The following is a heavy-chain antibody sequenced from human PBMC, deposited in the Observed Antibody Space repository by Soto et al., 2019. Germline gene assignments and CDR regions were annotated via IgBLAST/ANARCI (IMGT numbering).Heavy chain of an antibody. Sequence: KPSETLSLKCPVSGCSIRSSSYYWGWIRQPPGKGLEWIGSIYYSGSTYYNPSLKSRVTISVDTSKNQFSLKLSSVTAADTAVYYCARTYYDFWSGYYYSFDYWGQGTLVTVSS. CDR2: IYYSGST. V-gene: IGHV4-39*01. J-gene: IGHJ4*02. D-gene: IGHD3-3*01. CDR3: ARTYYDFWSGYYYSFDY. CDR1: GCSIRSSSYY.